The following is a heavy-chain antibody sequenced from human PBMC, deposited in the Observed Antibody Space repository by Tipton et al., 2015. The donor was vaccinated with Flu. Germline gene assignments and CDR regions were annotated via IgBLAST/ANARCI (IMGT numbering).Heavy chain of an antibody. V-gene: IGHV4-34*01. CDR1: GGSFSGYY. J-gene: IGHJ6*02. D-gene: IGHD5-18*01. Sequence: TLSLTCAVYGGSFSGYYWSWIRQPPGKGLEWIGEINHSGSTNYNPSLKSRVTISVDTSKNQFSLKLSSVTAADTAVYYCARGRPRFTWTQLWYGMDVWGQGTTVTVSS. CDR2: INHSGST. CDR3: ARGRPRFTWTQLWYGMDV.